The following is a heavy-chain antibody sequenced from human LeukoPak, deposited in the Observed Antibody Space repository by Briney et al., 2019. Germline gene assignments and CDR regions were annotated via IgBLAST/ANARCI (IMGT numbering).Heavy chain of an antibody. CDR2: IYYSGST. CDR1: GGSISSYY. D-gene: IGHD4-17*01. V-gene: IGHV4-59*01. J-gene: IGHJ6*03. CDR3: ARVFTVTTPRYYYYMDV. Sequence: SETLSLTCTVSGGSISSYYLSWIRQPPGKGLEWIGYIYYSGSTNYNPSLKSRVTISVDTSKNQFSLKLSSVTAADTAVYYCARVFTVTTPRYYYYMDVWGKGTTVTVSS.